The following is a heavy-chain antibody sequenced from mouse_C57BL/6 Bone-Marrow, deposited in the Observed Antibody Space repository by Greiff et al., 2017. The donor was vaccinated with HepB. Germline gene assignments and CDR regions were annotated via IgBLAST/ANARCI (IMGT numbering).Heavy chain of an antibody. V-gene: IGHV5-12*01. Sequence: EVKLMESGGGLVQPGGSLKLSCAASGFTFSDSYMYWVRQTPGKRLEWVAYISNGGCSTYYPDTVKGRFTISRDNAKNPLYLQMSRLKSEDTAMYYCASTYYSNAMDYWGQGTSVTVSS. D-gene: IGHD2-12*01. CDR3: ASTYYSNAMDY. CDR1: GFTFSDSY. CDR2: ISNGGCST. J-gene: IGHJ4*01.